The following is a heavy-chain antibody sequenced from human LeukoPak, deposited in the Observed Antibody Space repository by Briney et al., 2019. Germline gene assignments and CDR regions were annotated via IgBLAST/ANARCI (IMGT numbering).Heavy chain of an antibody. Sequence: GGSLRLSCAASGFSLSTYALSWVRQAPGGGREWVAAISGSGDKTYHADSVKGRFTISKDNSENRLSLQKDSLRAEDTAVYFCAKDTTAWWYHRAYMNVWGKGTTVTVSS. CDR3: AKDTTAWWYHRAYMNV. CDR1: GFSLSTYA. V-gene: IGHV3-23*01. D-gene: IGHD2-15*01. J-gene: IGHJ6*03. CDR2: ISGSGDKT.